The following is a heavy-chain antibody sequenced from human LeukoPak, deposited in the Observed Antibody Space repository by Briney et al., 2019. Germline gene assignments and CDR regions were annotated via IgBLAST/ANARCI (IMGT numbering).Heavy chain of an antibody. CDR3: TTPEPRDDSSGYSVNDAFDI. CDR2: IQSKSDGGTI. V-gene: IGHV3-15*01. Sequence: GGSLRLSCAASGSTFTNAWMSWVRQVPGKGLECVGRIQSKSDGGTIEYAAPVKGRFTISRDDSKNTLYLQMNSLKIEDTGVYYCTTPEPRDDSSGYSVNDAFDIWGQGTMVTVSS. CDR1: GSTFTNAW. D-gene: IGHD3-22*01. J-gene: IGHJ3*02.